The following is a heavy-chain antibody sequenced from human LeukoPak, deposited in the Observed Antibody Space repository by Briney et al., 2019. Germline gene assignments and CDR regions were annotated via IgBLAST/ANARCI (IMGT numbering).Heavy chain of an antibody. CDR1: GFTFSSYW. Sequence: GGSLRLSCAASGFTFSSYWMHWVRQAPGKGLVWVSRINSDGSSTSYADSVKGRFTISRDNANGSLYLQMNSLRAEDTAVYYCARSNLGDGFDIWGQGTMVTVSS. D-gene: IGHD1-1*01. V-gene: IGHV3-74*01. CDR3: ARSNLGDGFDI. CDR2: INSDGSST. J-gene: IGHJ3*02.